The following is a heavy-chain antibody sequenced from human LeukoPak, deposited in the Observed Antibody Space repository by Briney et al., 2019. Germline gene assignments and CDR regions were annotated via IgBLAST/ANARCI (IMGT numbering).Heavy chain of an antibody. V-gene: IGHV4-34*01. CDR1: GGSFSGYY. CDR3: ARSNTATRIDY. D-gene: IGHD5-18*01. CDR2: INHSGST. Sequence: SETLSLTCAVYGGSFSGYYWSWIRQPPGKGLEWIGEINHSGSTNYNPSLKSRVTISVDTSKNQLSLKLSSVPAADTAVYYCARSNTATRIDYWGQGTLVTVSS. J-gene: IGHJ4*02.